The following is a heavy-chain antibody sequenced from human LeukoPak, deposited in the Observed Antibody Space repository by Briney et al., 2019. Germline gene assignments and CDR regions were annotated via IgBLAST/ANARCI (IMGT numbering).Heavy chain of an antibody. D-gene: IGHD3-22*01. Sequence: ASVKVSCKASGYTFINYYIHWVRQAPGQGLEWMGRIDPDSGGTSYAQKFQGRVTMTTDTSISTAYMELSRLRSDDTAVYYCAREYYDSSGLKYAFDIRGQGTMVTVSS. CDR3: AREYYDSSGLKYAFDI. CDR2: IDPDSGGT. V-gene: IGHV1-2*02. CDR1: GYTFINYY. J-gene: IGHJ3*02.